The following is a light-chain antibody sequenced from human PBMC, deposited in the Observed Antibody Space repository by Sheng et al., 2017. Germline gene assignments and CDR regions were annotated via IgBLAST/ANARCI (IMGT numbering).Light chain of an antibody. J-gene: IGKJ4*01. V-gene: IGKV1-27*01. CDR3: QKYNSALVT. Sequence: DIQMTQSPSTLSASVGDRVSITCRASQFINSWLAWYQQKPGKVPKLLIYATSILHSGVPSRFSGRGSGTDFTLTISSLQPEDVATYYCQKYNSALVTFGGGTKVEIK. CDR1: QFINSW. CDR2: ATS.